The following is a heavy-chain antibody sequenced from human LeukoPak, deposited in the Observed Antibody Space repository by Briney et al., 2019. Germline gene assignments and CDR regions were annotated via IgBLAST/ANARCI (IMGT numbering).Heavy chain of an antibody. Sequence: GGSLRLSCAASGFTFTSSAMSWVRQAPGKGLEWVSTVSISGGSTYSADSVKGRFIISRDNSNNALYLQMDSLRAEDTAVYYCARGKTTLDYWGQGTLVTVSS. J-gene: IGHJ4*02. CDR2: VSISGGST. CDR1: GFTFTSSA. V-gene: IGHV3-23*01. CDR3: ARGKTTLDY. D-gene: IGHD1-1*01.